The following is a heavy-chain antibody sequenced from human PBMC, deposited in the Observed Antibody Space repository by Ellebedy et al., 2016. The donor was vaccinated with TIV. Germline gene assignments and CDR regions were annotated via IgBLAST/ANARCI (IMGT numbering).Heavy chain of an antibody. V-gene: IGHV3-7*01. CDR1: GFTFSSYY. CDR2: IKQDGSEK. J-gene: IGHJ4*02. D-gene: IGHD4-17*01. CDR3: AGHDYGYLY. Sequence: PGGSLRLSCAASGFTFSSYYMSWVRQAPGKGLEWVANIKQDGSEKYYVDSVKGRFTISRDNAKNSLYLQMNSLRAEDTAVYYCAGHDYGYLYWGQGTLVTVSS.